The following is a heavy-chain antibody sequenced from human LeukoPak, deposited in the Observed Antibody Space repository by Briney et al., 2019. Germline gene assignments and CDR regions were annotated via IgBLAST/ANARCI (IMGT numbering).Heavy chain of an antibody. J-gene: IGHJ4*02. Sequence: GGSLRLSCVTSGFTFSNHWTSWVRQAPGKGLEWVANIKPDGSDKHYVDSVKGRFTISSDSAKNSLYLQMNSLRAEDTAVYYCARYSGYSGFDFDSWGQGTLVTVSA. CDR3: ARYSGYSGFDFDS. CDR1: GFTFSNHW. V-gene: IGHV3-7*03. D-gene: IGHD5-12*01. CDR2: IKPDGSDK.